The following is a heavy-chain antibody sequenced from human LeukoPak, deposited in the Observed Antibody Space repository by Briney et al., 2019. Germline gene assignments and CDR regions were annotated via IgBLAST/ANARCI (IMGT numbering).Heavy chain of an antibody. V-gene: IGHV1-18*01. CDR2: ISAYNGNT. Sequence: ASVKVSCKASGYTFTSYGISWVRQAPGQGLEWMGWISAYNGNTNYAQKLQGRVTMTTDTSTSTAYMELRSLRSDDTAVYYCATPPSAAAGTWFDPWGQGTLVTVSS. CDR1: GYTFTSYG. J-gene: IGHJ5*02. D-gene: IGHD6-13*01. CDR3: ATPPSAAAGTWFDP.